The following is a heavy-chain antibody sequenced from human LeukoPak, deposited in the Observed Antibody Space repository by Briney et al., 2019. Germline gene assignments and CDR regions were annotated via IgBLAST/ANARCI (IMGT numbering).Heavy chain of an antibody. CDR1: GGSISSSSYY. CDR3: ARQITMVRGVINWFDP. CDR2: IYYSGST. J-gene: IGHJ5*02. Sequence: SETLSLTCTVSGGSISSSSYYWGWIRQPPGKGLEWIGSIYYSGSTYYNPSLKSRVTISVDTSKNQFSLKLSSVTAADTAVYYCARQITMVRGVINWFDPWGQGPLVTVSS. V-gene: IGHV4-39*01. D-gene: IGHD3-10*01.